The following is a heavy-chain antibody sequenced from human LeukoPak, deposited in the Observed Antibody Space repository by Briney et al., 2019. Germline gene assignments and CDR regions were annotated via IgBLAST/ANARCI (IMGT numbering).Heavy chain of an antibody. CDR3: ASHDYGDYIGMFDY. CDR1: GFTFSSYG. Sequence: PGGSLRLSCATSGFTFSSYGMNWVRQAPGKGLEWVSYISSSSSTIYYADSVKGRFTISRDNAKNSLYLQMNSLRAEDTAVYYCASHDYGDYIGMFDYWGQGTLVTVSS. J-gene: IGHJ4*02. CDR2: ISSSSSTI. D-gene: IGHD4-17*01. V-gene: IGHV3-48*01.